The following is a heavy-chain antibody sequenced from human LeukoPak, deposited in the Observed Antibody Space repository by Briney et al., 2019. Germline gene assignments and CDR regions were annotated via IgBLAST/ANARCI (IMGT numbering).Heavy chain of an antibody. CDR3: ARDPTDIVVVVAEGYYGMDV. V-gene: IGHV1-46*01. J-gene: IGHJ6*02. Sequence: ASVTVSCKASGYTFTSYYMHWVRQAPGQGLEWMGIINPSGGSTSYAQKFQGRVTMTRDTSTSTVYMELSSLRSEDTAVYYCARDPTDIVVVVAEGYYGMDVWGQGTTVTVSS. CDR1: GYTFTSYY. D-gene: IGHD2-15*01. CDR2: INPSGGST.